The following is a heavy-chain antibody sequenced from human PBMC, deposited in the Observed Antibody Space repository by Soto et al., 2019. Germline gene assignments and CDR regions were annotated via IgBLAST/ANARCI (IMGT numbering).Heavy chain of an antibody. J-gene: IGHJ4*02. V-gene: IGHV3-21*01. CDR2: ISSSSSYI. Sequence: GSLRLSCAASGFTFSSYSMNWVRQAPGKGLEWVSSISSSSSYIYYADSVKGRFTISRDNAKNSLYLQMNSLRAEDTAVYYCARAGIAVAGPRPVDYWGQGTLVTVSS. CDR1: GFTFSSYS. CDR3: ARAGIAVAGPRPVDY. D-gene: IGHD6-19*01.